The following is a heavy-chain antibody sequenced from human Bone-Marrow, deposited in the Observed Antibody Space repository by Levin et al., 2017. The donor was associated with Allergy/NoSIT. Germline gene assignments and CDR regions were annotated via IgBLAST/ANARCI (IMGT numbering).Heavy chain of an antibody. CDR3: ATQGVIAVAGAFDY. D-gene: IGHD6-19*01. Sequence: SVKVSCKASGGTFSSYTISWVRQAPGQGLEWMGRIIPILGIANYAQKFQGRVTITADKSTSTAYMELSSLRSEDTAVYYCATQGVIAVAGAFDYWGQGTLVTVSS. CDR2: IIPILGIA. CDR1: GGTFSSYT. J-gene: IGHJ4*02. V-gene: IGHV1-69*02.